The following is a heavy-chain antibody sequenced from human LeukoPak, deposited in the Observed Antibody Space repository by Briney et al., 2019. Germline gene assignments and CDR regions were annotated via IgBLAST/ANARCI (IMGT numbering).Heavy chain of an antibody. CDR3: ASSGWSGSFPYYFDY. CDR2: IYYSGST. V-gene: IGHV4-59*01. D-gene: IGHD6-19*01. CDR1: SGSISSYY. Sequence: PSETLSLTCTVSSGSISSYYWSWIRQPPGKGLEWIGYIYYSGSTNYNPSLKSRVTISVDTSKNQFSLKLSSVTAADTAVYYCASSGWSGSFPYYFDYWGQGTLVTVSS. J-gene: IGHJ4*02.